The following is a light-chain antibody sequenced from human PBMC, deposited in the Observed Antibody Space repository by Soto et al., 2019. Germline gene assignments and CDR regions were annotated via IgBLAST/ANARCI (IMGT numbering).Light chain of an antibody. Sequence: DIQMTQSPSSLSASVGDRVTITCRASQGIGNDLGWYQQKPGKAPKRLIFAASSLQSGVPSRFSGSGSGPEFTLTINTLQPEDFATYYCLQHNNYPLTFGGGTMVEIK. J-gene: IGKJ4*01. CDR1: QGIGND. CDR3: LQHNNYPLT. V-gene: IGKV1-17*01. CDR2: AAS.